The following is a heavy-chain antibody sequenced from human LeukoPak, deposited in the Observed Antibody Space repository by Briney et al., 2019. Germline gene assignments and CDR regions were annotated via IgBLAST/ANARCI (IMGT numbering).Heavy chain of an antibody. D-gene: IGHD3-16*02. CDR2: IIPIFGTA. CDR3: ATESLMIASGGDIVWHDY. J-gene: IGHJ4*02. CDR1: GGTFSSYA. Sequence: ASVKVSCKASGGTFSSYAISWVRQAPGQGLEWMGGIIPIFGTANYAQKFQGRVTITTDESTSTAYMELSSLRSEDTAVYFCATESLMIASGGDIVWHDYWGQGTQVTVSS. V-gene: IGHV1-69*05.